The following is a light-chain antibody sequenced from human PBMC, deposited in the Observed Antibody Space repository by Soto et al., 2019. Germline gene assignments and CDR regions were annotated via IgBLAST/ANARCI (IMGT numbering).Light chain of an antibody. CDR3: QQRSNWPLT. CDR1: QSISSH. CDR2: DAS. Sequence: EIVLTQSPATLSLSPGERATLSCRASQSISSHLAWYQQKPGQAPRLLIYDASNRATGIPARFSGSGSGTDFTLTGSSLEPEDFAVYYCQQRSNWPLTFGGGTKVEIK. J-gene: IGKJ4*01. V-gene: IGKV3-11*01.